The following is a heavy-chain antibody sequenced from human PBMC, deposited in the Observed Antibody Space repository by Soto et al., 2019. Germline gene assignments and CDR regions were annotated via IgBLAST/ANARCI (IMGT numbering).Heavy chain of an antibody. D-gene: IGHD1-1*01. V-gene: IGHV4-59*01. J-gene: IGHJ6*02. Sequence: QVQLQESGPGLVRPSETLSLTCTVSGASMSTYYWRWIRQPRGKGLEWIGNIHYSGSTNYNPSLKIRVTISLDTSKNQFSLKLISVTAADTAVYYCARENGNGRVAVDVWGQGTTVTVSS. CDR3: ARENGNGRVAVDV. CDR1: GASMSTYY. CDR2: IHYSGST.